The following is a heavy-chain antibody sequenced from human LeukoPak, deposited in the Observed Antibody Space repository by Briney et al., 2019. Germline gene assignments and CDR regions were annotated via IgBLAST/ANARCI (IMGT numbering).Heavy chain of an antibody. CDR1: GFTFSNYA. V-gene: IGHV3-21*01. J-gene: IGHJ4*02. D-gene: IGHD6-19*01. Sequence: GGSLRLSCAASGFTFSNYAMNWVRQAPGKGLEWVSSISSSSSYIYYTDSVKGRFTISRDNAKNSLYLQMNSLRAEDTAVYYCAGGSGWLIDYWGQGTLVTVSS. CDR3: AGGSGWLIDY. CDR2: ISSSSSYI.